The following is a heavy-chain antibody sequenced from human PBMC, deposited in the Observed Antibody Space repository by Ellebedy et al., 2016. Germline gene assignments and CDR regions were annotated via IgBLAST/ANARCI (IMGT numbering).Heavy chain of an antibody. V-gene: IGHV1-18*01. CDR2: ISGYNGNT. CDR1: GYTFTTSG. Sequence: ASVKVSCXASGYTFTTSGITWVRQPPGQGLEGMGWISGYNGNTIYAQKFQGRVTMTTDTSTSTADMELRSLRSNDTAVYYCARGPNYYDSSGYPYYFDYWGQGTLVTVSS. CDR3: ARGPNYYDSSGYPYYFDY. D-gene: IGHD3-22*01. J-gene: IGHJ4*02.